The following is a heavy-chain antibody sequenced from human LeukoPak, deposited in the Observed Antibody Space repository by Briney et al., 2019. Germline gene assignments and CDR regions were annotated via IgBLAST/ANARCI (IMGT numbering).Heavy chain of an antibody. CDR3: ARASRNSGYYYYYYYYMDV. J-gene: IGHJ6*03. V-gene: IGHV1-8*01. CDR1: GYTFTSYD. D-gene: IGHD3-22*01. Sequence: GASVKVSCKASGYTFTSYDINWVRQATGQGLEWMGWMNPNSGNTGYAQKFQGRVTMTRNTSISTAYMELSSLRSEDTAVYYCARASRNSGYYYYYYYYMDVWGKGTTVTISS. CDR2: MNPNSGNT.